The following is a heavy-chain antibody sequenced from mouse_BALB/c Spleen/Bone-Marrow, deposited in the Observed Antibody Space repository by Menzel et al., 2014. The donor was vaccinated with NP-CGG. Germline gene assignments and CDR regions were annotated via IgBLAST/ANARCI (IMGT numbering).Heavy chain of an antibody. CDR1: GFTFSSFG. V-gene: IGHV5-17*02. CDR2: ISSGSSTI. CDR3: ASRSTMKITGGMDY. Sequence: EVKLMESGGGLVQPGGSRKLSCAASGFTFSSFGMHWVRQAPEKGLEWVAYISSGSSTIYYADTVKGRFTIARDNPKNTLFLQMTSLRAEDTAMYYCASRSTMKITGGMDYWGQGTSVTVAS. D-gene: IGHD2-4*01. J-gene: IGHJ4*01.